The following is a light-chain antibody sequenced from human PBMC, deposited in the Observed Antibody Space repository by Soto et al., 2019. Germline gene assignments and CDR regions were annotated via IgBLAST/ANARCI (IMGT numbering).Light chain of an antibody. CDR1: HDVSRN. Sequence: DIQMTQSPSSLSASEGDRVTITCQSSHDVSRNLNWFQQKPGEAPQLLIYDASNLERGVPSRFSGSGSGTEFTLTISSLQPEDVATDYCQQYNSMLSFGGGTEVEIK. CDR3: QQYNSMLS. CDR2: DAS. J-gene: IGKJ4*01. V-gene: IGKV1-33*01.